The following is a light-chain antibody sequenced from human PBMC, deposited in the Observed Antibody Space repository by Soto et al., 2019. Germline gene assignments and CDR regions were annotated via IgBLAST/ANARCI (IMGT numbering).Light chain of an antibody. CDR2: AAS. Sequence: IQMTQSQSSLSAYVGDRVTITCRASQSISSYLTWYQQKPGKAPKLLIYAASSLQSGVPSRFIGRGSGTDFTLTISSLQPEDYATYYCQQTYSTPYTFVQGTKLEIK. CDR3: QQTYSTPYT. J-gene: IGKJ2*01. CDR1: QSISSY. V-gene: IGKV1-39*01.